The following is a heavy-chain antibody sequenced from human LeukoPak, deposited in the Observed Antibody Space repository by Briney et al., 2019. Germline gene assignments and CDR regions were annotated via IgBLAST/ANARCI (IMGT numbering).Heavy chain of an antibody. J-gene: IGHJ6*02. CDR2: ISSSGGTT. CDR1: GFTFSSHA. D-gene: IGHD1/OR15-1a*01. V-gene: IGHV3-23*01. Sequence: GGSLRLSCAASGFTFSSHAMSWVRQAPEKGLEWVSIISSSGGTTYYADSVKGRFTISRDNSKNTLYLQMNSLRAEDTAGYYCAKGWNNMDVWGQGTTVTVSS. CDR3: AKGWNNMDV.